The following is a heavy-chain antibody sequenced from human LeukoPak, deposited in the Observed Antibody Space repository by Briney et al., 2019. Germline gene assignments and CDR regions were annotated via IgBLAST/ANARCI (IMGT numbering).Heavy chain of an antibody. CDR2: IYYSGST. Sequence: PSETLSLTCTVSGGSISSYYWSWIRQPPGKGLEWIGYIYYSGSTNYNPSLKSRVTISVDTSKNQFSLKLTSVTAADTAVYYCARDGRYNWNYWWFDPWGQGTLVIVSS. CDR3: ARDGRYNWNYWWFDP. D-gene: IGHD1-7*01. CDR1: GGSISSYY. J-gene: IGHJ5*02. V-gene: IGHV4-59*01.